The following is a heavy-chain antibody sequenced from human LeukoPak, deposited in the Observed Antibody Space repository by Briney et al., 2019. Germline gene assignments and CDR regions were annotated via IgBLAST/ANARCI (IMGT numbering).Heavy chain of an antibody. D-gene: IGHD6-6*01. CDR3: ARDQEAETLDSSSSRKSDYYMDV. CDR2: ISAYNGNT. Sequence: GASVKVSCKASGYTFTSYGISWVRQAPGQGLEWMGWISAYNGNTNYAQKLQGRVTMTTDTSTSTAYMELRSLRSDDTAVYYCARDQEAETLDSSSSRKSDYYMDVWGKGTTVTVSS. CDR1: GYTFTSYG. V-gene: IGHV1-18*01. J-gene: IGHJ6*03.